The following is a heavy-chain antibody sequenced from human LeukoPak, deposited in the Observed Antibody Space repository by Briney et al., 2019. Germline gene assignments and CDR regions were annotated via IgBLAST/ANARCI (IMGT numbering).Heavy chain of an antibody. CDR2: TYYKSKWYN. CDR3: ARAPEYDSSFVYAPVLDP. Sequence: SQTLSLTCVISGDDVSKNSVSWNWIRQSPSRGLEWLGRTYYKSKWYNDYAEFVKSRIIITSDTSKNQLSLQLKSVTPEDTAVYYCARAPEYDSSFVYAPVLDPWGQGVLVTVSS. J-gene: IGHJ5*02. V-gene: IGHV6-1*01. CDR1: GDDVSKNSVS. D-gene: IGHD2/OR15-2a*01.